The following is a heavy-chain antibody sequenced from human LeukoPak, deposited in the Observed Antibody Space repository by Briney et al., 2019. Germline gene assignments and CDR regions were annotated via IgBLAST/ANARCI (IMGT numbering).Heavy chain of an antibody. CDR1: GFTFSSYE. V-gene: IGHV3-48*03. CDR2: ISSSGSTI. CDR3: AREGSSNDAFDI. D-gene: IGHD3-10*01. Sequence: TGGSLRLSCAASGFTFSSYEMNWVRQAPGKGLEWVSYISSSGSTIYYADSVKGRFTISRDNAKNSLYLQMNSLRAEYTAVYYCAREGSSNDAFDIWGQGTMVTVSS. J-gene: IGHJ3*02.